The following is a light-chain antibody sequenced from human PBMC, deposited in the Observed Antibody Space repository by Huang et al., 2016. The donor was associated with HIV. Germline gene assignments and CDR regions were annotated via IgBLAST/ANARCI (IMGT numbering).Light chain of an antibody. V-gene: IGKV4-1*01. CDR1: QSLLYSSNKNNY. CDR3: QQYFSTPLT. CDR2: WAS. J-gene: IGKJ4*01. Sequence: IVVTQSPDSLAVSLGEMAAINCTYSQSLLYSSNKNNYLAWYQQKPGQSPALLMYWASTRAPGVPDRFNGSGSGTDFTLTINSLQTEDVALYYCQQYFSTPLTFGGGTKVDIK.